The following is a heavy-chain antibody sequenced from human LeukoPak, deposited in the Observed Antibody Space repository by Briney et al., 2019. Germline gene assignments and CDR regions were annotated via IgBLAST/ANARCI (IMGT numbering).Heavy chain of an antibody. V-gene: IGHV3-21*01. CDR3: ARPPTVIVAAQVGGI. CDR2: ISSSSSYI. CDR1: GFTFSSYS. D-gene: IGHD6-13*01. Sequence: GGSLRLSCAASGFTFSSYSMNWVRQAPGKGLEWVSSISSSSSYIYYADSVKGRFTISRDNAKNSLYLQMNSLRAEDTAVYYCARPPTVIVAAQVGGIWGQGTLVTVSS. J-gene: IGHJ4*02.